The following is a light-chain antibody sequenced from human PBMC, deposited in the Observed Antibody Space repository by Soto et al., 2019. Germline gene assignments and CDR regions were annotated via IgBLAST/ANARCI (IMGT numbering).Light chain of an antibody. CDR1: TGAVTSGHF. J-gene: IGLJ2*01. Sequence: QAVVTQEPSLTVSPGGTVTLTCGSSTGAVTSGHFPFWFQQKPDQAPRALIDDTNTKHSWTPARFSGSLLGGKAALTLSGAQPEDEADYYCLLAYSGARVFGGGTQLTVL. V-gene: IGLV7-46*01. CDR3: LLAYSGARV. CDR2: DTN.